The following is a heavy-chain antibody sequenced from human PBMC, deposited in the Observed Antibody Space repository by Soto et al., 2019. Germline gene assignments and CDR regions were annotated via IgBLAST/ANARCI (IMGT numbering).Heavy chain of an antibody. Sequence: ASVKVSCKASGFTFTSYGVRWVRQAPGQGLEWIGWIGAYNGNTNYAQKLQGRVTMTTDTSTSTAYMELRSLRSDDTAVYYCARKYYYDSSGYYPPRNYGMDVWGQGTTVTVSS. CDR1: GFTFTSYG. D-gene: IGHD3-22*01. CDR2: IGAYNGNT. V-gene: IGHV1-18*01. J-gene: IGHJ6*02. CDR3: ARKYYYDSSGYYPPRNYGMDV.